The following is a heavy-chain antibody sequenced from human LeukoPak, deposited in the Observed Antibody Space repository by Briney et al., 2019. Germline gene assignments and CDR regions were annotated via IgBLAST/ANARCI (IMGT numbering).Heavy chain of an antibody. D-gene: IGHD3-22*01. J-gene: IGHJ6*02. CDR2: INSDGRSS. V-gene: IGHV3-74*01. CDR1: GFTFSNYG. CDR3: ARVDIRGYRSFYHYYGMDV. Sequence: GGPLRLSCAASGFTFSNYGMHWVRQAPGKGLVWVSRINSDGRSSNYADSVKGRFTISRDNAKNTVFLQMNSLRSEDTAVYYCARVDIRGYRSFYHYYGMDVWGQGTTVTVSS.